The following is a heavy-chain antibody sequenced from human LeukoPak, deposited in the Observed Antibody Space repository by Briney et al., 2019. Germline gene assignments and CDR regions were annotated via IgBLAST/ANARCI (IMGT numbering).Heavy chain of an antibody. CDR3: ARRPNGENWFDP. J-gene: IGHJ5*02. Sequence: SETLSLTCAVSGYSISSGYYWGWIRQPPGKGLEWIGSIYHSGSTYYNPSLKSRVTISVDTSKNQFSLKLSSVTAADTAVYYCARRPNGENWFDPWGQGTLVTVSS. CDR2: IYHSGST. CDR1: GYSISSGYY. V-gene: IGHV4-38-2*01. D-gene: IGHD3-10*01.